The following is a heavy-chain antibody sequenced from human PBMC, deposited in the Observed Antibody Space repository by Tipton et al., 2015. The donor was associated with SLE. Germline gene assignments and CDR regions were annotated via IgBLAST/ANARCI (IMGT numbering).Heavy chain of an antibody. CDR3: ARGLIGGTVFDF. Sequence: SLRLSCAASGFPFSSFAMSWVRQAPGKGPEWVSTIYSAARSYYADPVKGRFIVSRDNSKDMTYLQMNSLTPDDTAVYYCARGLIGGTVFDFWGQGAVVAVSS. CDR2: IYSAARS. D-gene: IGHD2-15*01. J-gene: IGHJ4*02. CDR1: GFPFSSFA. V-gene: IGHV3-23*03.